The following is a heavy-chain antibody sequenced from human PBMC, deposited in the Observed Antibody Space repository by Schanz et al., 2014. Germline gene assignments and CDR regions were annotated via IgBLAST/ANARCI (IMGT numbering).Heavy chain of an antibody. CDR3: AIHYGDRAV. CDR2: MNPSTGNR. J-gene: IGHJ4*02. CDR1: GYSFTTYD. D-gene: IGHD4-17*01. V-gene: IGHV1-8*01. Sequence: QVQLVQSGAEVKKPGASVRASCKASGYSFTTYDVNWVRRATGQGLEWMGWMNPSTGNRGYAQNFQGSVTMTRDTSLKTAYRDMADLKFEDASVYYCAIHYGDRAVWGQGTLIAVSS.